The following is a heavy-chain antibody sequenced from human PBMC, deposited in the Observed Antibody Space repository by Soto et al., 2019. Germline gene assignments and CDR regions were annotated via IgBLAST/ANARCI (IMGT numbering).Heavy chain of an antibody. V-gene: IGHV3-48*01. CDR1: GLTLSTSS. Sequence: PGGSLRLSCAASGLTLSTSSMNWVRQAPGKGLEWISYIRRHTSVTAYADYVKGRFTISRDSAKNTLNLQMNSQRAEDTAVYYCAKDFLPSGYSSGWYFDYWGQGTLVTVSS. CDR3: AKDFLPSGYSSGWYFDY. J-gene: IGHJ4*02. D-gene: IGHD6-19*01. CDR2: IRRHTSVT.